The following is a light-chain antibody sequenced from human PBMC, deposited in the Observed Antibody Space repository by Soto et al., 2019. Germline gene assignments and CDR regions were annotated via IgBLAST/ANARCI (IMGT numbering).Light chain of an antibody. CDR1: QSISSS. CDR2: AAS. Sequence: IQMTQSPSSLYASVRDRVTITCRASQSISSSLNWYQQKPGNAPKLLIYAASSLQSGVPSRFSGRGSGTDFTLTISSLQPEDFATYYCQQSYITPRTFGQGTKVEIK. V-gene: IGKV1-39*01. J-gene: IGKJ1*01. CDR3: QQSYITPRT.